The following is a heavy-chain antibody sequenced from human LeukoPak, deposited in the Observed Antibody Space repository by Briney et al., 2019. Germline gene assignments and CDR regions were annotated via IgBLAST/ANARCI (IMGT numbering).Heavy chain of an antibody. CDR2: ISAYNGNT. CDR1: GYTFTSYG. D-gene: IGHD6-19*01. J-gene: IGHJ6*02. Sequence: ASVKVSCKASGYTFTSYGISWVRQAPGQGLEWMGWISAYNGNTNYAQKLQGRVTMTTDTSTSTAYMELRSLRSDDTAVYYCARDEVSLGWPSPKGFYYGMDVWGQGTTVTVSS. CDR3: ARDEVSLGWPSPKGFYYGMDV. V-gene: IGHV1-18*01.